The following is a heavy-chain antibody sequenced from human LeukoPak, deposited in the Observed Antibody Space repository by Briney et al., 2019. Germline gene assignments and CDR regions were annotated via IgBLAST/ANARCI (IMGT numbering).Heavy chain of an antibody. J-gene: IGHJ4*01. CDR3: ASEGSSNFDY. CDR2: ISSSSSYI. CDR1: ALTFSSYS. Sequence: GGSLSLSCASSALTFSSYSMNWLRQPPGKGLEWVSSISSSSSYIYYADSVKGRVTISRDNAKNTLYLQMNSLRAEDTAVYYCASEGSSNFDYCGHGTLVTASS. V-gene: IGHV3-21*01. D-gene: IGHD1-26*01.